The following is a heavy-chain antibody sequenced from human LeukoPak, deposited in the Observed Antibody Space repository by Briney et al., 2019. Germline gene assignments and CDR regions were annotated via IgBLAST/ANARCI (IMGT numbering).Heavy chain of an antibody. J-gene: IGHJ4*02. V-gene: IGHV1-8*02. CDR1: GYTFTSYY. D-gene: IGHD2-15*01. CDR3: ARSSSRRVPSRYCSGGSCFDY. Sequence: ASVKVSCKASGYTFTSYYMHWVRQATGQGLEWMGWMNPNSGNTGYAQKFQGRVTMTRNTSISTAYMELSSLRSEDTAVYYCARSSSRRVPSRYCSGGSCFDYWGQGTLVTVSS. CDR2: MNPNSGNT.